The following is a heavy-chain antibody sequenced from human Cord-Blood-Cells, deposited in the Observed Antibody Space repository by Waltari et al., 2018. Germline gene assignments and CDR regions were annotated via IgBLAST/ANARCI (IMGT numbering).Heavy chain of an antibody. CDR3: ARHSVEQNWFDP. CDR1: GGSISSYY. V-gene: IGHV4-59*08. J-gene: IGHJ5*02. Sequence: QVQLQESGPGLVKPSETLSLTCTVSGGSISSYYWSWIRQPPGKGLEWIGYIFYSGRTNYNPSLRSRVTRSVDTSKNQFTLKLSSVTAADTAVYYCARHSVEQNWFDPWGQVTLVTVSS. CDR2: IFYSGRT.